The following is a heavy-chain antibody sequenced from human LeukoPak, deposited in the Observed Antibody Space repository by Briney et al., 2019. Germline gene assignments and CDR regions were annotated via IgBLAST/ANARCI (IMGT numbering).Heavy chain of an antibody. V-gene: IGHV4-59*08. CDR1: GGSISSYY. Sequence: SETLSLTCTVSGGSISSYYWSWIRQPPGKGLEWIGYVYYSGSTNYNPSLKSRVTISVDTSKNQFSLKLSSVTAADTAVYYCATPSSGSYYYGMDVWGQGTTVTVSS. D-gene: IGHD3-22*01. J-gene: IGHJ6*02. CDR3: ATPSSGSYYYGMDV. CDR2: VYYSGST.